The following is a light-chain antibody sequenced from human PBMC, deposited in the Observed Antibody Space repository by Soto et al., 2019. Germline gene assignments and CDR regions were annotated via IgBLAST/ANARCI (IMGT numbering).Light chain of an antibody. CDR1: SSDVGGYNY. J-gene: IGLJ1*01. Sequence: QSVLTQPASVSGSPGQSITISCTGTSSDVGGYNYVSWYQQHPGKAPKLMIYEVSNRPSGVSNRFSGSKSGKTASLTISGLQAEDEADYYCSSYTSSSIYVFGTGTKVTVL. CDR3: SSYTSSSIYV. CDR2: EVS. V-gene: IGLV2-14*01.